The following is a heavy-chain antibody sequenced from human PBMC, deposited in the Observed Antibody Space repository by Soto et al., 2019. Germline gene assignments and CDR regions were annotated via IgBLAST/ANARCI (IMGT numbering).Heavy chain of an antibody. CDR3: ARAPPIVKGWFDP. CDR1: GGSFSGYY. CDR2: INHSGST. J-gene: IGHJ5*02. Sequence: SETLSLTCAVYGGSFSGYYWSWIRQPPGKGLEWIGEINHSGSTNYNPSLKSRVTISVDTSKNQFSLKLSSVTAADTAVYYCARAPPIVKGWFDPWGQGTLVTVSS. D-gene: IGHD1-26*01. V-gene: IGHV4-34*01.